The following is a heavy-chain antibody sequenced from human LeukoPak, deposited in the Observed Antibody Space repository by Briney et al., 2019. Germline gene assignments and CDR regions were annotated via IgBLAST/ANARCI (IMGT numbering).Heavy chain of an antibody. CDR2: IKQDGSEK. J-gene: IGHJ4*02. V-gene: IGHV3-7*01. CDR1: GSNFSSHW. CDR3: ARDSTLMVYRPFDY. D-gene: IGHD2-8*01. Sequence: GGSLRLSCAASGSNFSSHWMTWVRQAPGKGLEWLANIKQDGSEKYYVDSVKGRFTISRDNAKNSLYLQMNSLRAKDTAVYYCARDSTLMVYRPFDYWGQGTLVTVSS.